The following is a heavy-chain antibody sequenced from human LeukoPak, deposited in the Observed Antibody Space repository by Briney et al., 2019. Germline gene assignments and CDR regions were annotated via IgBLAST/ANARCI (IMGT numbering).Heavy chain of an antibody. D-gene: IGHD3-9*01. V-gene: IGHV3-53*01. CDR2: IYSGGST. Sequence: GGSLRLSCAASGFTVSSNYMSWVRQAPGKGLEWVSVIYSGGSTYYADSVKGRFTISRDNSKNTLYLQMNSLRAEDTAVYYCAKNYDFLTGYASWGQGTLVTVSS. J-gene: IGHJ4*02. CDR1: GFTVSSNY. CDR3: AKNYDFLTGYAS.